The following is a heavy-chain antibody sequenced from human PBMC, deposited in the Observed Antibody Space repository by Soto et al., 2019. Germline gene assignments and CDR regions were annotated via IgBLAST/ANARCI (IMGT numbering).Heavy chain of an antibody. D-gene: IGHD2-8*01. J-gene: IGHJ4*02. Sequence: PGGSLRLSCAASGFTFSSYGMHWVRQAPGKGLEWVAVIWYDGSNKYYADSVKGRFTISRDNSKNTLYLQMNSLKTEDTALYFCTTDLPRSTRMALDYWGQGT. CDR2: IWYDGSNK. V-gene: IGHV3-33*01. CDR1: GFTFSSYG. CDR3: TTDLPRSTRMALDY.